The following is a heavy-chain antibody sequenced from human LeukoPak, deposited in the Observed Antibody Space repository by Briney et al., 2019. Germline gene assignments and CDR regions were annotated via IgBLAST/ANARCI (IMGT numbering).Heavy chain of an antibody. CDR3: ARTSRNPYCSSTSCYSYYYYGMDV. V-gene: IGHV4-39*01. D-gene: IGHD2-2*02. J-gene: IGHJ6*02. CDR1: GGSISSSSYY. Sequence: SETLSLTCTVSGGSISSSSYYWGWIRQPPGKGLEWIGSIYYSGSTYYNPSLKSRVTISVDTSRNQFSLKLSSVTAADTAVYYCARTSRNPYCSSTSCYSYYYYGMDVWRQGTTVTVSS. CDR2: IYYSGST.